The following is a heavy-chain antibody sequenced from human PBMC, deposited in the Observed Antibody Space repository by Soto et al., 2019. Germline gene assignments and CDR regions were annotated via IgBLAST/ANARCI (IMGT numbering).Heavy chain of an antibody. CDR1: GASIRSNY. CDR3: ARLEVGLWYFDL. CDR2: MYDVGSS. D-gene: IGHD2-2*01. J-gene: IGHJ2*01. Sequence: QVLLQESGPGLLKPSETLSLTCTVSGASIRSNYWSWVRQPPGEGLEWIGYMYDVGSSNYNPSLESRVTLSVDTSDNQFSLKLTSVTAADTAVYFCARLEVGLWYFDLWGRGTLVTVS. V-gene: IGHV4-59*08.